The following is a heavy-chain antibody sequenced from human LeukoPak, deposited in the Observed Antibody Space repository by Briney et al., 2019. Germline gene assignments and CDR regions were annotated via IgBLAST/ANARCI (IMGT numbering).Heavy chain of an antibody. CDR3: ARGGTLPDGGYDY. V-gene: IGHV4-31*03. CDR1: GGSISSGGYY. CDR2: IYYSGST. D-gene: IGHD5-12*01. Sequence: IPSETLSLTCTVSGGSISSGGYYWSWIRQHPGKGLEWIGYIYYSGSTYYNPSLKSRVTISVDTSKNQFSLKLSSVTAADMAVYYCARGGTLPDGGYDYWGQGTLVTVSS. J-gene: IGHJ4*02.